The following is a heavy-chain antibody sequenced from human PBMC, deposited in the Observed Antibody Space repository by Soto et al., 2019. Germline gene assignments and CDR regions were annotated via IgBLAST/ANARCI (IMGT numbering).Heavy chain of an antibody. CDR1: GYTFTSYG. CDR3: AGTGQGSSTSCMDV. Sequence: ASVKVSCKASGYTFTSYGISWVRQAPGQGLEWMGWISAYNGNTNYAQKLQGRVTMTTDTSTSTAYMELRSLRSDDTAVYYCAGTGQGSSTSCMDVWGQGTTVTVSS. D-gene: IGHD2-2*01. V-gene: IGHV1-18*04. J-gene: IGHJ6*02. CDR2: ISAYNGNT.